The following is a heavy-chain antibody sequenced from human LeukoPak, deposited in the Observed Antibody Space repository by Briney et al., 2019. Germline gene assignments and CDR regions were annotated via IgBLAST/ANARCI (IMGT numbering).Heavy chain of an antibody. Sequence: PSETLSLTCTVSGGSISSSSYYWGWIRQPPGKGLEWIGSIYYSGSTYYNPSLKSRVTISVDTSKNQFSLKLSSVTAADTAVYYCARLAPYYYDSSGYPRGQGTLVTVSS. CDR2: IYYSGST. J-gene: IGHJ5*02. CDR3: ARLAPYYYDSSGYP. D-gene: IGHD3-22*01. V-gene: IGHV4-39*01. CDR1: GGSISSSSYY.